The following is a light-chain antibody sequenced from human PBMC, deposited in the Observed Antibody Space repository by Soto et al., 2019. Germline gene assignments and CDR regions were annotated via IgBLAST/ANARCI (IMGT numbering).Light chain of an antibody. J-gene: IGKJ1*01. CDR2: GAS. V-gene: IGKV3-15*01. CDR1: QSVCSN. CDR3: QQYNNWPPWT. Sequence: IGMTQSPATLSVSPGERATLSCRAIQSVCSNVDWYQQIPGQAPRLRIYGASTRATGIPSRVSGRGSGTEFTLTISSLQAEEFAGYYSQQYNNWPPWTFGQGTNVDIK.